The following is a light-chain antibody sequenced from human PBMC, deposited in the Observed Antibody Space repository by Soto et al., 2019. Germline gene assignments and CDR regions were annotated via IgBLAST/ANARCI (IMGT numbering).Light chain of an antibody. CDR3: QQIQSYPRT. Sequence: DIQFPQSTSFLSASVGDRVNITCRASQAISSYLACNQQKPGQAPRLLIYVASTLQSGVPSRFSGSGSGTEFTLTISSLQPEDFASYYCQQIQSYPRTFGQGTKVEIK. J-gene: IGKJ1*01. CDR2: VAS. V-gene: IGKV1-9*01. CDR1: QAISSY.